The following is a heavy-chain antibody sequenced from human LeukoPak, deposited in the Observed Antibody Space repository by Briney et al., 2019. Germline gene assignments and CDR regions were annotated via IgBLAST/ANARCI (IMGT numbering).Heavy chain of an antibody. Sequence: SGGSLRLSCAASGFTFSSYGMHWVRQAPGKGLEWVAFIRYDGSDKYYSDSVKGRFTISRDNSKNTLYLQMNSLRAEDTAVYYRARDQGSSWYGNWFDPWGQGTLVTVSS. D-gene: IGHD6-13*01. CDR1: GFTFSSYG. V-gene: IGHV3-30*02. CDR3: ARDQGSSWYGNWFDP. CDR2: IRYDGSDK. J-gene: IGHJ5*02.